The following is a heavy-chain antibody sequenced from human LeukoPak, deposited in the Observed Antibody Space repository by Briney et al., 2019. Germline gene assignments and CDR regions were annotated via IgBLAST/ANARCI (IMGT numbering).Heavy chain of an antibody. CDR2: ISTYNGNT. V-gene: IGHV1-18*01. Sequence: GPSVKVSCKASGYTFTSYGINWVRQAPGQGLEWMGWISTYNGNTSYAQKLQGRVTMTTDTSTSTAYMELRSLRSDDTAVYYCARGLGATYYDILTGYPLIYWGQGTLVTVSS. CDR3: ARGLGATYYDILTGYPLIY. CDR1: GYTFTSYG. J-gene: IGHJ4*02. D-gene: IGHD3-9*01.